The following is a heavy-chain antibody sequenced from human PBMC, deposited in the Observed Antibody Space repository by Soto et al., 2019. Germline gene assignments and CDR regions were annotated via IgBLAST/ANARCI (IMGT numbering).Heavy chain of an antibody. Sequence: HPGGSLRLSCAASGFTFSSYAMHWVRQAPGKGLEWVAVISYDGSNKYYADSVKGRFTISRDNSKNTLYLQMNSLRAEDTAVYYCARVGMTTTSLVYYYGMDVWGQGTTVTVSS. D-gene: IGHD4-17*01. J-gene: IGHJ6*02. V-gene: IGHV3-30-3*01. CDR3: ARVGMTTTSLVYYYGMDV. CDR2: ISYDGSNK. CDR1: GFTFSSYA.